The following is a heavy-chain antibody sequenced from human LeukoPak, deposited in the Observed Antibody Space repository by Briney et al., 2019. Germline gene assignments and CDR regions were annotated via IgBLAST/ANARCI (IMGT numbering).Heavy chain of an antibody. CDR1: GFTFSSYG. D-gene: IGHD3-3*01. J-gene: IGHJ3*01. Sequence: PGGSLRLSCAASGFTFSSYGMHWVRQAPGKGLEWVAFIRYDGNNKYYADSVKGRFTISRDNSKNTLYLQMNSLRADDTAVYYCAKDSDFWSGSPPPSVWGQGTMVTVSS. V-gene: IGHV3-30*02. CDR3: AKDSDFWSGSPPPSV. CDR2: IRYDGNNK.